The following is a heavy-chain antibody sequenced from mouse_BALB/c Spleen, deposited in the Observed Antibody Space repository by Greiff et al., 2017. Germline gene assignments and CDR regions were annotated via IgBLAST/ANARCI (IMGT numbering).Heavy chain of an antibody. J-gene: IGHJ3*01. D-gene: IGHD2-14*01. CDR2: IDPENGNT. V-gene: IGHV14-1*02. CDR1: GFNIKDYY. CDR3: ARVGYDGAWFAY. Sequence: EVKLVESGAELVRPGALVKLSCKASGFNIKDYYMHWVKQRPEQGLEWIGWIDPENGNTIYDPKFQGKASITADTSSNTAYLQLSSLTSEDTAVYYCARVGYDGAWFAYWGQGTLVTVSA.